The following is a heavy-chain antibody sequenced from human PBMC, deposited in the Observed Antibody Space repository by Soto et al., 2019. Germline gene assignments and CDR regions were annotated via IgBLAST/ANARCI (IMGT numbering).Heavy chain of an antibody. CDR1: GFTFSDYY. J-gene: IGHJ5*02. Sequence: QVQLVESGGGLVKPGGSLRLSCAASGFTFSDYYMSWIRQAPGKGLEWVSYISSSSSYTNYADSVKGRFTISRDNAKNSLYLQMNSLRAEDTAVYYCAREYAKYCTNGVCPWFDLWGQGTLVTVSS. V-gene: IGHV3-11*06. D-gene: IGHD2-8*01. CDR2: ISSSSSYT. CDR3: AREYAKYCTNGVCPWFDL.